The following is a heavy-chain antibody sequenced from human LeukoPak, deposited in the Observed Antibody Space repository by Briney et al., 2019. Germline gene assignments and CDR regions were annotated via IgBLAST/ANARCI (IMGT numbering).Heavy chain of an antibody. CDR3: ARRPELWFGELFGGYYFDY. V-gene: IGHV1-46*01. D-gene: IGHD3-10*01. Sequence: ASVKVSCKASGYTFTSYYMHWVRQAPGQGLEWMGIINPSGGSTSYAQKFQGRVTMTEDTSTDTAYMELSSLRSEDTAVYYCARRPELWFGELFGGYYFDYWGQGTLVTVSS. CDR2: INPSGGST. J-gene: IGHJ4*02. CDR1: GYTFTSYY.